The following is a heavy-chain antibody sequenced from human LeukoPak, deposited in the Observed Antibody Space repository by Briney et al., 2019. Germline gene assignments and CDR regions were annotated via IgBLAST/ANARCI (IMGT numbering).Heavy chain of an antibody. Sequence: SETLSLTCTVSDDSISNDYWSWIRQPPGKGLEWIGYIFYSGSTNYNPSLKGRLTISLDTSKKQLSLKLSSVTAADTAVYYCAIAKKGVARFFDYWGQGILVTVSS. CDR3: AIAKKGVARFFDY. J-gene: IGHJ4*02. V-gene: IGHV4-59*01. CDR1: DDSISNDY. D-gene: IGHD3-3*01. CDR2: IFYSGST.